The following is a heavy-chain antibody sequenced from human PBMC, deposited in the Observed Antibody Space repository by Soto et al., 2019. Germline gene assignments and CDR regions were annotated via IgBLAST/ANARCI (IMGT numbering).Heavy chain of an antibody. CDR2: IKQDGSEK. D-gene: IGHD3-10*01. V-gene: IGHV3-7*01. Sequence: GGSLRLSCAASGFTFSSYWMSWVRQAPGKGLEWVANIKQDGSEKYYVDSVKGRFTNSRDNAKNSLYLQMNSLRAEDTAVYYCAIDITMVRGVTSSPLGGPWGQGTLVTVSS. CDR3: AIDITMVRGVTSSPLGGP. CDR1: GFTFSSYW. J-gene: IGHJ5*02.